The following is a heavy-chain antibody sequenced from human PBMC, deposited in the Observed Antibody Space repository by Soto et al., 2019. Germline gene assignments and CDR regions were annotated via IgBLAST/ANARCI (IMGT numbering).Heavy chain of an antibody. V-gene: IGHV3-23*01. Sequence: GGSLRLSCAASGFTFSSYAMSWVRQAPGKGLEWVSAISGSGGSTYYADSVKGRFTISRDNSKNTLYLQMNNLRAEDTAVYYCAKDREPYSGYDSFDYWGQGTLVTVSS. CDR1: GFTFSSYA. D-gene: IGHD5-12*01. J-gene: IGHJ4*02. CDR2: ISGSGGST. CDR3: AKDREPYSGYDSFDY.